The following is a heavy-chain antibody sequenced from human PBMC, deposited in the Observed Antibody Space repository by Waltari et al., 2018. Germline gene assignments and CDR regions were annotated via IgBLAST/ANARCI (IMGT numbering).Heavy chain of an antibody. CDR1: GVTFRRYA. Sequence: EVQLLESGGGLVQPGGYLRLSCAASGVTFRRYAVSWVRRATGKGLEWVSAISGSGGSTYYADSVKGRFTISRDNSKNTLYLQMNSLRAEDTAVYYCAKVEGSAAGPYYFDYWGQGTLVTVSS. J-gene: IGHJ4*02. V-gene: IGHV3-23*01. CDR3: AKVEGSAAGPYYFDY. D-gene: IGHD6-13*01. CDR2: ISGSGGST.